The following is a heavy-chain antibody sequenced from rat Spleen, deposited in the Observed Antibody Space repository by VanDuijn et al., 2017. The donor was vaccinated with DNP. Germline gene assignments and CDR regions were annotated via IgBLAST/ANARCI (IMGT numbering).Heavy chain of an antibody. J-gene: IGHJ3*01. Sequence: VASISPSGGSTYYRDSMKGRFTISRDNAKSSLYLQMDSLRSEDTATYYCATSPLNWDWFAYWGQGTLVTVSS. V-gene: IGHV5-19*01. CDR2: ISPSGGST. CDR3: ATSPLNWDWFAY. D-gene: IGHD5-1*01.